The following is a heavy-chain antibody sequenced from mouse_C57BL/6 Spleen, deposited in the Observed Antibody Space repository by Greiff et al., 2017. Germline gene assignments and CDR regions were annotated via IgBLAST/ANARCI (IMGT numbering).Heavy chain of an antibody. V-gene: IGHV1-55*01. Sequence: QVQLQQPGAELVKPGASVKMSCKASGYTFTSYWITWVKQRPGQGLEWIGDIYPGSGSTNYNEKFKSKATLTVDTSSSTAYMQLSSLTSEDSAVYYCAREIYGYEGFAYWGQGTLVTVSA. CDR3: AREIYGYEGFAY. J-gene: IGHJ3*01. D-gene: IGHD2-2*01. CDR2: IYPGSGST. CDR1: GYTFTSYW.